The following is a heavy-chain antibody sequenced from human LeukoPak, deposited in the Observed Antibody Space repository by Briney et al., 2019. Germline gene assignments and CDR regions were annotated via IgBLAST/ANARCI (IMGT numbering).Heavy chain of an antibody. CDR2: INPDGNEK. J-gene: IGHJ3*02. V-gene: IGHV3-7*01. D-gene: IGHD3-16*01. Sequence: GGSLRLSCAASGFRFGSEWMTWVRQAPGKGLEWVANINPDGNEKYYVDSVKGRFTISRDNGKNSLYLQLNSLRAEDTAVYYCARYYDPAVGDAFDIWGQGTMVTVSS. CDR3: ARYYDPAVGDAFDI. CDR1: GFRFGSEW.